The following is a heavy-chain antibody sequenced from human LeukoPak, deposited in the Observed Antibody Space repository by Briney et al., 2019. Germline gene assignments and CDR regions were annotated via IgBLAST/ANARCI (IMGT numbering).Heavy chain of an antibody. CDR3: ARVIRFGSGNFNYYFDY. V-gene: IGHV3-11*01. D-gene: IGHD3-10*01. CDR2: ITNSGSPL. J-gene: IGHJ4*02. CDR1: GFTFSDYY. Sequence: GGSLRLSCAASGFTFSDYYMSWIRQAPGKGLEWVSAITNSGSPLDNADSVEDRFTISRDNAKDSLFLQMDSLRADDTAVYYCARVIRFGSGNFNYYFDYWGQGTLVTVSS.